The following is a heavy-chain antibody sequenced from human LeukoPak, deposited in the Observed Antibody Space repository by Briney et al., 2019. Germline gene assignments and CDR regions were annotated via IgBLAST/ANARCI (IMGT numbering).Heavy chain of an antibody. Sequence: ASVKVSCKASGYTFTGYYMHWVRQAPGQGLEWMGWINPNSGGTNYAQKFQGRVTMTRDTSISTAYMELSRLRSDDTAVYYCARAHYDILTGFLSTFDYWGQGTLVTVSS. CDR3: ARAHYDILTGFLSTFDY. J-gene: IGHJ4*02. CDR1: GYTFTGYY. D-gene: IGHD3-9*01. CDR2: INPNSGGT. V-gene: IGHV1-2*02.